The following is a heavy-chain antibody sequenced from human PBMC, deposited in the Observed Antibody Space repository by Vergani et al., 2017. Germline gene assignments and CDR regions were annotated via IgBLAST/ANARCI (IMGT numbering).Heavy chain of an antibody. J-gene: IGHJ4*02. V-gene: IGHV3-73*01. CDR1: GFTFSASA. D-gene: IGHD6-19*01. CDR2: IRSKPNSYAT. Sequence: EVQLVASGGALVQPGGSLKLSCAASGFTFSASAMHWVRQASGKGLEWVGRIRSKPNSYATAYAASMKGRFTISRDDSKNTAYLQMNSLRAEDTAVYYCARLFPAYSSGWYDLDYWGQGTLVTVSS. CDR3: ARLFPAYSSGWYDLDY.